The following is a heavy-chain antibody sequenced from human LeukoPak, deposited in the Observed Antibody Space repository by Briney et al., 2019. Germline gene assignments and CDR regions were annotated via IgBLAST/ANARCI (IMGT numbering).Heavy chain of an antibody. CDR3: VRDDYGDYTRRFDP. Sequence: PSETLSLTCTVSGGSISSSRYYWGWIRQPPGKGPEWIASISYSGSSYYNPSLKSRVTISVDTSKNQASLQLSSVTAADTAVYYCVRDDYGDYTRRFDPWGQGTLVTVSS. D-gene: IGHD4-17*01. J-gene: IGHJ5*02. CDR2: ISYSGSS. V-gene: IGHV4-39*07. CDR1: GGSISSSRYY.